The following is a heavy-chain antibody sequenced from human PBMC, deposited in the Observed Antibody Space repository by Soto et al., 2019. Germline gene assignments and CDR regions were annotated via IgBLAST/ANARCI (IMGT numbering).Heavy chain of an antibody. D-gene: IGHD4-4*01. CDR3: AREGFTFGPGAVRGAFDT. J-gene: IGHJ3*02. CDR2: IIPIFGTT. Sequence: QVQLVQSETEVRKPGSSVKVSCRASGGTFGSNAISWVRQAPGHGLEWMGNIIPIFGTTKNAQNFQCRVTITADESTNTAYMELSSLTSEDTAISYCAREGFTFGPGAVRGAFDTWGQGTMVTVSS. V-gene: IGHV1-69*15. CDR1: GGTFGSNA.